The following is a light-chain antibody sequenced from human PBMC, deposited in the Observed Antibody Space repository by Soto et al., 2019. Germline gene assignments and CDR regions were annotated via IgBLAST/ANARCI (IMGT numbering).Light chain of an antibody. J-gene: IGKJ4*01. CDR1: QSVSSN. Sequence: ETVMTQSPATLSVSPGERATLSCRASQSVSSNLAWYQQKPGQPPRLLIYDISTRATGIPTRFSGSGSGTEFTLTISSLQSEDFAVYYCQQYYSWPLTFGGGTKVDIK. V-gene: IGKV3D-15*01. CDR3: QQYYSWPLT. CDR2: DIS.